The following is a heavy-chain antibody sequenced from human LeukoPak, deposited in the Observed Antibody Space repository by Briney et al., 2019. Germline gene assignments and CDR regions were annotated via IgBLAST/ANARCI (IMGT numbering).Heavy chain of an antibody. J-gene: IGHJ4*02. D-gene: IGHD3-22*01. CDR2: ISYRGST. CDR1: GGSISSYY. Sequence: SETLSLTCTVSGGSISSYYWSWIRQPPGKGLEWIGYISYRGSTKYNPSLKSRVTISVDTSKNQFSLKLTSVTAADTAVFYCASLGIGYYYFDFWGQGILVTVSS. V-gene: IGHV4-59*12. CDR3: ASLGIGYYYFDF.